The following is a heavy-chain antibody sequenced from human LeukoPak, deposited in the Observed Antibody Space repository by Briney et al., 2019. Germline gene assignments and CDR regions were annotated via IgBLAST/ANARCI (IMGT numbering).Heavy chain of an antibody. V-gene: IGHV4-34*01. CDR3: ARGGKNIAARPAPFDY. CDR1: GGSFSGYY. CDR2: INHSGST. Sequence: SETLSLTCAVYGGSFSGYYWSWIRQPPGKGLEWIGEINHSGSTNYNPSPKSRVTISVDTSKNQFSLKLSSVTAADTAVYYCARGGKNIAARPAPFDYWGQGTLVTVSS. D-gene: IGHD6-6*01. J-gene: IGHJ4*02.